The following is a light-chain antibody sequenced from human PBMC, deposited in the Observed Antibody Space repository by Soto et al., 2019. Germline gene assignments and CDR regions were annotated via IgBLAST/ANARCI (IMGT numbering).Light chain of an antibody. CDR2: AAS. CDR3: QKYNDALRT. V-gene: IGKV1-27*01. J-gene: IGKJ1*01. CDR1: QGLSNK. Sequence: DLQMTPSPSSLSASVGDRVTITCRASQGLSNKLAWYQQKPGKVPKLLIFAASTLQSGVPSRFSGSGSGTDFTLTISSLQPEDVASYYCQKYNDALRTFGQGTKVEIK.